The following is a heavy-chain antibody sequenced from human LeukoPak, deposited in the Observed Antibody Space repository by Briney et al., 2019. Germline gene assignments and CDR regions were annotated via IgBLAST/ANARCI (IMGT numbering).Heavy chain of an antibody. CDR1: GFTFSSRW. D-gene: IGHD4-23*01. J-gene: IGHJ4*02. Sequence: GGSESLSCSPSGFTFSSRWMNWVRQAPGKGLEWVAIIDKDGNEKNYIDSVKGRFTISRDNARNSLYLQMSSLRAEDTAIYYCATSNSGPEYWGQGTLVTVSS. V-gene: IGHV3-7*01. CDR3: ATSNSGPEY. CDR2: IDKDGNEK.